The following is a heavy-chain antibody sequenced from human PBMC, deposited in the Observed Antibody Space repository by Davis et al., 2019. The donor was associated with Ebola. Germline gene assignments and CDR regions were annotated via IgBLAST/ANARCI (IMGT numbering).Heavy chain of an antibody. D-gene: IGHD3-10*01. Sequence: GESLKISCAASGFTFSRYGMHWVRQAPGKGLEWVAVMWYDGSNKYYADSVKGRFTISRDNSKHTLYLQMNSLRAEDTAVYYCARESYYYGPGSSGYYGMDVWGQGTTVTVSS. CDR2: MWYDGSNK. V-gene: IGHV3-33*01. CDR1: GFTFSRYG. CDR3: ARESYYYGPGSSGYYGMDV. J-gene: IGHJ6*02.